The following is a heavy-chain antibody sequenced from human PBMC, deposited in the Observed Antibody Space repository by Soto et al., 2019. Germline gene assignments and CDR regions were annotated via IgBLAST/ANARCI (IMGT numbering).Heavy chain of an antibody. Sequence: SETLSLACAVYGGSFLGYYCICIRHPPLKWLEWIVEINHSGSTKSNPCLKSRVTISVDTSKNQFSLKLSSVTAADTAVYYCARGVSMIAEVQRDAPDNYYLDAWGQGTLVTVSS. J-gene: IGHJ4*02. V-gene: IGHV4-34*01. CDR3: ARGVSMIAEVQRDAPDNYYLDA. CDR2: INHSGST. D-gene: IGHD2-21*01. CDR1: GGSFLGYY.